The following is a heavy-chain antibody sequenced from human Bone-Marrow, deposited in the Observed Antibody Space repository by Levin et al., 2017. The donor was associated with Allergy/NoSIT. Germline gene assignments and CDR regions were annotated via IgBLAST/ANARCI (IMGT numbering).Heavy chain of an antibody. V-gene: IGHV3-7*01. D-gene: IGHD6-19*01. CDR3: ARVGRAGVAVNAFDS. CDR1: GFTFSNYW. J-gene: IGHJ3*02. Sequence: GESLKISCAASGFTFSNYWMTWVRQAPGKGLEWVAHIKQDGSDKYYVDSVKGRFTIARDNAKNSLYLQMNSLRGEDTAVYYCARVGRAGVAVNAFDSWGQGTVVTVAS. CDR2: IKQDGSDK.